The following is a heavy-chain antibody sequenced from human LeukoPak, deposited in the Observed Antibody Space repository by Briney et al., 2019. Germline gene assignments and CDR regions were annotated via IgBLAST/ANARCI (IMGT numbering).Heavy chain of an antibody. V-gene: IGHV2-5*02. J-gene: IGHJ6*03. CDR1: GFSLSTSGVG. CDR3: ARLQGYSYYMDV. Sequence: GPTLFNPTPALTLTCTFTGFSLSTSGVGLGWIRQPPRKTLEWLALIYWDGDESYRPSLTSRLTYTKDTSKNQVVLTMTNMDPVDTATYYCARLQGYSYYMDVWGKGTTVTVS. CDR2: IYWDGDE.